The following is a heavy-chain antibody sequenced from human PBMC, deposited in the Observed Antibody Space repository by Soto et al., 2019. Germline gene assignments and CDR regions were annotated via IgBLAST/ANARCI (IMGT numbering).Heavy chain of an antibody. J-gene: IGHJ4*02. Sequence: SATLSLTCGVSRGSLSGATYSLNWVRQPPGKGLEWIGYTFPSGTTYYNPSLKSRVTISIDVSKNQFSLSLRSLTAADTAVYYCARSREFDYWSQGTLVTVSS. CDR2: TFPSGTT. CDR3: ARSREFDY. V-gene: IGHV4-30-2*01. CDR1: RGSLSGATYS.